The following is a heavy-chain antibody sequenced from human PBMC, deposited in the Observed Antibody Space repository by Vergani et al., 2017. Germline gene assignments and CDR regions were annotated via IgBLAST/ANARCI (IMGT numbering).Heavy chain of an antibody. CDR1: GFTVSSNY. V-gene: IGHV3-53*01. D-gene: IGHD3-22*01. J-gene: IGHJ3*02. CDR2: IYSGGST. CDR3: SRDRYYYDSSGYYFDAFDI. Sequence: EVQLVESGGGLIQPGGSLRLSCAASGFTVSSNYMSWVRQAPGKGLEWVSVIYSGGSTYYADSVKGRFTISRDNSKNTLYLQMNSLRAEDTAVYYFSRDRYYYDSSGYYFDAFDIWGQGTMVTVSS.